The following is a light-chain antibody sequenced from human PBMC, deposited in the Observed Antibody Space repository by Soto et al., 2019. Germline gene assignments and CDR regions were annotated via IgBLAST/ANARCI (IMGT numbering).Light chain of an antibody. CDR1: QDISNY. CDR3: QQYDNLRF. J-gene: IGKJ3*01. Sequence: DIQMTQSPSSLSASVGGRVTITCQASQDISNYLNWYQQKPGKAPKLLIYDASNLETGVPSRFSGSGSGTDFTFTISSLQPEDIATYYCQQYDNLRFFGPGTKVDIK. V-gene: IGKV1-33*01. CDR2: DAS.